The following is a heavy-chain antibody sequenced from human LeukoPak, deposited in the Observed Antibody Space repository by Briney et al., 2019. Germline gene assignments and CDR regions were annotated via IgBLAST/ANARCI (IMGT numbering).Heavy chain of an antibody. CDR1: GFTFGDYA. CDR3: TRDIVVVPAASNYYYYGMDV. V-gene: IGHV3-49*03. J-gene: IGHJ6*02. Sequence: PGGSLRLSCTASGFTFGDYAMSWFRQAPGKGLEWVGFIRSKAYGGTTEYAASVKGRFTISRDDSKSIAYLQMNSLKTEDTAVYYCTRDIVVVPAASNYYYYGMDVWGQGTTVTVSS. CDR2: IRSKAYGGTT. D-gene: IGHD2-2*01.